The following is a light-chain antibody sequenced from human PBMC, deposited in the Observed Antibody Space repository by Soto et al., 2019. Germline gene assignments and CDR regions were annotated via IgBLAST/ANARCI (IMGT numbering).Light chain of an antibody. Sequence: QSALTQPASVSGSPGQSITISCTGTSSDVGNYNLVSWYQQHPGKAPKLMIYDVSKRPSGVSNRFSGSKSGNTASLTISGLQADDEADYYCCSYAGDSYVFGSGTKVIVL. CDR2: DVS. J-gene: IGLJ1*01. CDR3: CSYAGDSYV. V-gene: IGLV2-23*02. CDR1: SSDVGNYNL.